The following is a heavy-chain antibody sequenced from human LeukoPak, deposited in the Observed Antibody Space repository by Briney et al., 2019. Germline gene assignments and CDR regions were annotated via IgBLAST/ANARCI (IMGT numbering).Heavy chain of an antibody. Sequence: GGSLRLSCAASGFTFSSYSMNWVRQAPGKGLEWVSSISSSSSYIYYADSVKGRFTISRDNAKNSLYLQMNSLRAEDTAVYYCAREGRRPPYYYYYMDVWGKGTTVTISS. CDR3: AREGRRPPYYYYYMDV. CDR2: ISSSSSYI. CDR1: GFTFSSYS. V-gene: IGHV3-21*01. J-gene: IGHJ6*03.